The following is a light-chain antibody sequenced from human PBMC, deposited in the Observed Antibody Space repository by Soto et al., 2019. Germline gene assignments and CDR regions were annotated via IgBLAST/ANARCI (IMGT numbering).Light chain of an antibody. Sequence: DLQMTQSPPSLSAYVGDRVTVTCRANHDIGKSLAWYQQRPGKSPRLLIYDASTLRSGVTPRFSGSGSGTDFTLVISSLRPEDVATYYCQKYNSDPLTFGGGTKVEVK. J-gene: IGKJ4*01. CDR1: HDIGKS. CDR2: DAS. CDR3: QKYNSDPLT. V-gene: IGKV1-27*01.